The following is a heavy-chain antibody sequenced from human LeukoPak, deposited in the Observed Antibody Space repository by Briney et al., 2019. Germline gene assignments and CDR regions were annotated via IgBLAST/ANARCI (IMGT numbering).Heavy chain of an antibody. V-gene: IGHV3-66*01. J-gene: IGHJ4*02. CDR1: GFIVSDNY. D-gene: IGHD3-10*01. Sequence: GGSLRLSCAASGFIVSDNYMSWVRQAPGKGLEWLSVIYGGNSTYYAVSVKGRFTISRDTSKNTLYLQMGSLRAEDMAVYYCARDRLVRGVTSSWIDYWGQGTLVTDSS. CDR2: IYGGNST. CDR3: ARDRLVRGVTSSWIDY.